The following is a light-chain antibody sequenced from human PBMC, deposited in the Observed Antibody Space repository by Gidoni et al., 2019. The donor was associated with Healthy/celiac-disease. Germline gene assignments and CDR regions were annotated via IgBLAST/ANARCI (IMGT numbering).Light chain of an antibody. Sequence: DIQMTQSPSSLSASVGDRVTITCKASQDISNYLNWYQQKPGKAPKLLIYDASNLETGVPSQFSGSGSGTDFTFTISSMQPEDIATYYCQQYDNLPLTFGGGTKVEIK. J-gene: IGKJ4*01. CDR2: DAS. CDR1: QDISNY. CDR3: QQYDNLPLT. V-gene: IGKV1-33*01.